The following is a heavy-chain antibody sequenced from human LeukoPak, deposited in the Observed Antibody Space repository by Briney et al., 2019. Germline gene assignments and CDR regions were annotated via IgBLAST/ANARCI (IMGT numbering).Heavy chain of an antibody. V-gene: IGHV3-21*01. CDR1: GFTFSSYS. J-gene: IGHJ4*02. CDR3: AMSPYDSSGYYFY. Sequence: GGSLRLSCAASGFTFSSYSMNWVRQAPGKGLEWVSSISSSSNYIYYADSVKGRFTISRDNAKNSLYLQMSSLRAEDTAVYCCAMSPYDSSGYYFYWGQGTLVTVSS. D-gene: IGHD3-22*01. CDR2: ISSSSNYI.